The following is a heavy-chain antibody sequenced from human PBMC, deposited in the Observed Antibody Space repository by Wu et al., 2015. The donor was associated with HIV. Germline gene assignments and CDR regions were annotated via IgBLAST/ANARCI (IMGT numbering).Heavy chain of an antibody. CDR1: GGTFSSYA. Sequence: QVQLVQSGAEVKKPGSSVKVSCKASGGTFSSYAISWVRQAPGQGLEWMGGIIPIFGTANYAQKFQGRVTITADESTSTAYMELSSLRSEDTAVYYCARGRGSITIFGATGGYYYYMDVWGKGTTVTVSS. CDR2: IIPIFGTA. CDR3: ARGRGSITIFGATGGYYYYMDV. D-gene: IGHD3-3*01. J-gene: IGHJ6*03. V-gene: IGHV1-69*12.